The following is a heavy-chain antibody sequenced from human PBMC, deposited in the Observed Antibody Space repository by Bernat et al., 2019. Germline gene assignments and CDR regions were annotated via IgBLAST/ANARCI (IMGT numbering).Heavy chain of an antibody. Sequence: EVQLVESGGGLVKPGGSLRLSCAASGFTFSSFSFNWVRQAPGKGLEWVSVIYSGGSTYYADSVKGRFTISRDNSKNTLYLQMNSLRAEDTAVYYCAITMVRGVITSDYWGQGTLVTVSS. CDR2: IYSGGST. D-gene: IGHD3-10*01. CDR3: AITMVRGVITSDY. CDR1: GFTFSSFS. V-gene: IGHV3-66*01. J-gene: IGHJ4*02.